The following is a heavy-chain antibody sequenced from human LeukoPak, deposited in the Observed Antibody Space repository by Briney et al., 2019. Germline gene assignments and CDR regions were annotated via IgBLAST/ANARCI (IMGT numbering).Heavy chain of an antibody. V-gene: IGHV3-23*01. J-gene: IGHJ4*02. D-gene: IGHD1-26*01. CDR1: GFTFSSYA. CDR3: AKAMGATLFDY. Sequence: GGSLRLPCAASGFTFSSYAMSWVRQAPGKGLEWVSGISGSGGSTYYADSVKGRFTISRDNSKNTLYLQMNSLRAGDTAVYYCAKAMGATLFDYWGQGTLVTVPS. CDR2: ISGSGGST.